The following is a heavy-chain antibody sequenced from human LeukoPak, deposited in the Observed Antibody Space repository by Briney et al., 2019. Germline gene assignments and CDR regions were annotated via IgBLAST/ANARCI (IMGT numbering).Heavy chain of an antibody. CDR3: ARLLYAGVTDDGMDV. CDR1: GGSISGSY. V-gene: IGHV4-39*01. CDR2: IYYSGST. J-gene: IGHJ6*02. Sequence: SETLSLTCSVSGGSISGSYWTWIRQPPGKGLEWIGSIYYSGSTYYNPSLKSRVTISVDTSKNQFSLKLSSVTAADTAVYYCARLLYAGVTDDGMDVWGQGTTVTVSS. D-gene: IGHD4-23*01.